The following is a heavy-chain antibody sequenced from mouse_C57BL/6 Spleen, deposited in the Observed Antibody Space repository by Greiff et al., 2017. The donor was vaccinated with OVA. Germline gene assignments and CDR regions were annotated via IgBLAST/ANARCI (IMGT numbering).Heavy chain of an antibody. CDR2: IYPGDGDT. J-gene: IGHJ2*01. Sequence: VKLMESGPELVKPGASVKISCKASGYAFSSSWMNWVKQRPGKGLEWIGRIYPGDGDTNYNGKFKGKATLTADKSSSTAYMQLSSLTSEDSAVYFCARGDYGSSHFDYWGQGTTLTVSS. D-gene: IGHD1-1*01. CDR3: ARGDYGSSHFDY. V-gene: IGHV1-82*01. CDR1: GYAFSSSW.